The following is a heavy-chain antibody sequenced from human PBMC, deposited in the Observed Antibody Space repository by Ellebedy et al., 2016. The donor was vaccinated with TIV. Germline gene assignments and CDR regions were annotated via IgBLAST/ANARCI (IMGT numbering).Heavy chain of an antibody. Sequence: SETLSLXXVISGDSVSSNSAAWCWIRQSPSRGLEWLGRTYYRSKWFNDYAASVKSRITINPDTSRNQFSLQLNSVTPEDTAVYYCARSLDPNKDDIVLVPTAIDVWGKGTTVIVSS. J-gene: IGHJ6*04. V-gene: IGHV6-1*01. CDR2: TYYRSKWFN. CDR3: ARSLDPNKDDIVLVPTAIDV. D-gene: IGHD2-2*01. CDR1: GDSVSSNSAA.